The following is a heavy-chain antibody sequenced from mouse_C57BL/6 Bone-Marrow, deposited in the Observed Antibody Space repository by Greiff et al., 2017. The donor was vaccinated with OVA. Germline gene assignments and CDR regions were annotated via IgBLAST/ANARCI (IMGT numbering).Heavy chain of an antibody. V-gene: IGHV5-17*01. CDR2: ISSGSSTI. CDR1: GFTFSDYG. Sequence: EVKLVESGGGLVKPGGSLKLSCAASGFTFSDYGMHWVRQAPEKGLEWVAYISSGSSTIYYADTVKGRFTISRDNAKNTLFLQRTSLRSEDTAMYYCARRYDYDGFAYWGQGTLVTVSA. CDR3: ARRYDYDGFAY. J-gene: IGHJ3*01. D-gene: IGHD2-4*01.